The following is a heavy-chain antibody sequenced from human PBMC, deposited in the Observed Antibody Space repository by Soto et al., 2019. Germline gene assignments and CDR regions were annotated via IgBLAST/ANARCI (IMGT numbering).Heavy chain of an antibody. J-gene: IGHJ4*02. Sequence: GGSLRLSCSASGFTFSSYAMSWVRQAPGKGLESVSAISGSGGSTYYADSVKGRFTISRDNSKNTLYLQMDSLRAEDTAVYYFAKGPPPPYSSTWYYFDSWGQGILVTVSS. D-gene: IGHD6-13*01. V-gene: IGHV3-23*01. CDR1: GFTFSSYA. CDR2: ISGSGGST. CDR3: AKGPPPPYSSTWYYFDS.